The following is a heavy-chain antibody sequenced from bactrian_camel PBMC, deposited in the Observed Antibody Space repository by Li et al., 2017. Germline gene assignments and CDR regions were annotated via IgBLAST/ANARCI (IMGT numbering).Heavy chain of an antibody. CDR2: IISANDST. CDR1: GFTSDSCG. CDR3: MTRVAFDGLCTSYWKN. V-gene: IGHV3S42*01. D-gene: IGHD8*01. J-gene: IGHJ4*01. Sequence: VQLVESGGGSVQAGGSLRLSCTAPGFTSDSCGADWYRQATGKEREWVSSIISANDSTSYADSAKGRFTISKGDAKDTVYLQMNSLRPEDTARYQCMTRVAFDGLCTSYWKNWGKGTQVTVS.